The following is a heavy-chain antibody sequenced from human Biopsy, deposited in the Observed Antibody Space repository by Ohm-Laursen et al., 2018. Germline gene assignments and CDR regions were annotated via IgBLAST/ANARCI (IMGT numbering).Heavy chain of an antibody. J-gene: IGHJ2*01. CDR1: GGSIISYY. CDR3: VREPKTGTAEAWYFDL. V-gene: IGHV4-59*01. Sequence: GTLSLTWSVSGGSIISYYWTWIRQPPGKGLEWIGHVYNGGITNYNPSLKSRVTISKDTSKNQFSLQVNSVTAADTAVYYCVREPKTGTAEAWYFDLWGRGSPVTVPS. D-gene: IGHD3-9*01. CDR2: VYNGGIT.